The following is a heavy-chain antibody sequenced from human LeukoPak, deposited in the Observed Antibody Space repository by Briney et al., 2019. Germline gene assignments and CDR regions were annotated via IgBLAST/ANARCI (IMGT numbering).Heavy chain of an antibody. D-gene: IGHD6-6*01. CDR2: ISGTGGST. Sequence: GGSLRLSCAASEFTFSSYAMSWVRQAPGKGLEWVSAISGTGGSTYYADSVKGRFTISRDNSKNTLYLQMNSLRADDTAVYYCAKQKTYSSPYYFDCWGQGTLVTVSS. J-gene: IGHJ4*02. CDR1: EFTFSSYA. CDR3: AKQKTYSSPYYFDC. V-gene: IGHV3-23*01.